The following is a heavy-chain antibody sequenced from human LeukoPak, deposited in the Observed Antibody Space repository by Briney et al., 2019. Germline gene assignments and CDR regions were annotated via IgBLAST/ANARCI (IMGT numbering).Heavy chain of an antibody. CDR2: INPGGDNT. CDR1: GYTFTGYY. Sequence: ASVKVSCKASGYTFTGYYIHWVRQAPGQGLEWMGLINPGGDNTDYAQDFQGRVTMTRDTSTSTVYMGLSSLRSEDTAVYYCARIRDGYNDAYDIWGQGTMVTVSS. D-gene: IGHD5-24*01. CDR3: ARIRDGYNDAYDI. J-gene: IGHJ3*02. V-gene: IGHV1-46*01.